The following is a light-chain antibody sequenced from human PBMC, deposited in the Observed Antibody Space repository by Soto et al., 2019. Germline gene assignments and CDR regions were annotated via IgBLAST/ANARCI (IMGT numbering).Light chain of an antibody. J-gene: IGKJ1*01. CDR3: QQYSFYWT. Sequence: IQMTQAPSTLPASVGDRVTITCRASQTIYNWLALYQQKPGKVPKLLIYMASTFESGVPSRFSGSGSGPEFTSAISSLQPDAFATYYCQQYSFYWTFGQGTKVEAK. CDR1: QTIYNW. CDR2: MAS. V-gene: IGKV1-5*03.